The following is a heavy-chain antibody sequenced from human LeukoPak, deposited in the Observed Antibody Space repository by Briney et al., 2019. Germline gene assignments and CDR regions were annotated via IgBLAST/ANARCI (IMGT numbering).Heavy chain of an antibody. CDR2: IRPDGSGK. Sequence: PGGSLRPSCAASGFTFSTYWMSWVRQAPGKGLEWVANIRPDGSGKYYVDSVKGRFTISRDNAENSLFLQMNSLRGEDTAVYYCARGSFWYPDYWGQGSLVTVSS. V-gene: IGHV3-7*01. J-gene: IGHJ4*02. CDR3: ARGSFWYPDY. CDR1: GFTFSTYW. D-gene: IGHD6-19*01.